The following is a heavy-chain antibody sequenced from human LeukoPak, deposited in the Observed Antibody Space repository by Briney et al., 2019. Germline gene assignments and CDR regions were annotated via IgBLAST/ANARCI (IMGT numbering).Heavy chain of an antibody. CDR3: ARRGEMATPTGIKYYFDY. V-gene: IGHV1-69*06. CDR1: GGTFSSYA. CDR2: IIPIFGTA. J-gene: IGHJ4*02. D-gene: IGHD5-24*01. Sequence: ASVKVSCKASGGTFSSYAISWVRQAPGQGLEWMGGIIPIFGTANYAQKFQGRVTITADKSTSTAYMELSSLRSEDTAVYYCARRGEMATPTGIKYYFDYWGQGTLVTVSS.